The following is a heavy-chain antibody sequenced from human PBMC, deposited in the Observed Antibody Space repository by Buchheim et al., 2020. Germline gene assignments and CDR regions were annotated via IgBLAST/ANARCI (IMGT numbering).Heavy chain of an antibody. D-gene: IGHD1-26*01. Sequence: QLQLQESGPGLVKPSETLSLTCTVSGGSISSGSYYWGWIRQSPGKGLEWIAIIGHTGDTYYNPSLQSRVTISLDTSTNQFSLKLSSVTAADTAVYYCARHRTVTGSSLSDYWGQGTL. CDR3: ARHRTVTGSSLSDY. J-gene: IGHJ4*02. V-gene: IGHV4-39*01. CDR1: GGSISSGSYY. CDR2: IGHTGDT.